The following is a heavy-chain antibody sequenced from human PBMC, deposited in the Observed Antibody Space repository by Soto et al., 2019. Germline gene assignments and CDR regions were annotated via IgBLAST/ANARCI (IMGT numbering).Heavy chain of an antibody. Sequence: ASVKVSCKASGYTFTSYGISWVRQAPGQGLEWMGWISAYNGNTNYAQKLQGRVTMTTDTSTSTAYMELRSLRSDDTAVYYCARDIVLVPAAIPYYYYYYGMDVWGQ. V-gene: IGHV1-18*01. J-gene: IGHJ6*02. CDR2: ISAYNGNT. D-gene: IGHD2-2*01. CDR1: GYTFTSYG. CDR3: ARDIVLVPAAIPYYYYYYGMDV.